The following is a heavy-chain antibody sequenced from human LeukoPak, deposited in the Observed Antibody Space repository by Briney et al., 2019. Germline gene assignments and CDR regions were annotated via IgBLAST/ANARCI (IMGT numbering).Heavy chain of an antibody. J-gene: IGHJ3*02. CDR3: VRDSGGSIRGIYHDAFDI. V-gene: IGHV3-7*01. D-gene: IGHD2/OR15-2a*01. Sequence: VGSLRLSCAASGFTFSNDWMIWVLQAPGKGLEWVANMKQDGSLKYYVDSVKGRFTISRDNAKNSLYLQVNTLRAEDTAVYYCVRDSGGSIRGIYHDAFDIWGQGTMVTVSS. CDR2: MKQDGSLK. CDR1: GFTFSNDW.